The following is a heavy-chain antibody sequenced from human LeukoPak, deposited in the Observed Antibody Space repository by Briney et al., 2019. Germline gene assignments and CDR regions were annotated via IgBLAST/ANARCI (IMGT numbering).Heavy chain of an antibody. D-gene: IGHD3-22*01. CDR1: GFTFSSYW. V-gene: IGHV3-74*01. Sequence: PGGSLRLSCAASGFTFSSYWMHWVRQAPGKGLVWVSRINSDGSSTSYADSVKGRFTISRDNAKNTLYLQMNSLRAEDTAVYYCPRVTYYYDSSGYPPDYWGQGTLVTVSS. CDR3: PRVTYYYDSSGYPPDY. J-gene: IGHJ4*02. CDR2: INSDGSST.